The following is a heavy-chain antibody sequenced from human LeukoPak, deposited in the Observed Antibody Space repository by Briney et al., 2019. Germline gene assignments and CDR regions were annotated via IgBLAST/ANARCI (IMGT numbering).Heavy chain of an antibody. CDR1: GGTFSSYA. D-gene: IGHD5-12*01. Sequence: ASVKVSCKASGGTFSSYAISWVRQAPGQGLEWMGRIIPILGIADYAQKFQGRVTITADKSTSTAYMELSSLRSEDTAVYYCAXXXXXAKPDENWYFDLWGRGTLVTVSS. V-gene: IGHV1-69*04. J-gene: IGHJ2*01. CDR3: AXXXXXAKPDENWYFDL. CDR2: IIPILGIA.